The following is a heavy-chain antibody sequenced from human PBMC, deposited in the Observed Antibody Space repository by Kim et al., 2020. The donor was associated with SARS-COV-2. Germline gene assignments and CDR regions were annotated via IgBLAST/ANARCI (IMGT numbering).Heavy chain of an antibody. CDR2: IFYSGST. V-gene: IGHV4-39*01. Sequence: SETLSLTCTVSGGSISSSNYYWGWIRQPPGKGLEWIGNIFYSGSTYYNPSLKSRVTISVDTSKNQLSLRLSSVTAADTAVYYCAGQDDRGWGGVISTFD. CDR3: AGQDDRGWGGVISTFD. J-gene: IGHJ4*01. CDR1: GGSISSSNYY. D-gene: IGHD3-10*01.